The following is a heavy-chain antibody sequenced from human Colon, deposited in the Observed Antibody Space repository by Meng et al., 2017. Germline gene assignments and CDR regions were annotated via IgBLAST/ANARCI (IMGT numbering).Heavy chain of an antibody. CDR2: IYYSGST. D-gene: IGHD4-17*01. J-gene: IGHJ5*02. Sequence: GQLQESGPELVQPSQTLALTCTASGGSISRGDYYWSWIRQPPGKGLEWIGYIYYSGSTYSNASLKSRVTISIDRSKNQFSLKLSSVTAADTAVYYCARDRKHYGERGWFDPWGQGTLVTVSS. CDR1: GGSISRGDYY. CDR3: ARDRKHYGERGWFDP. V-gene: IGHV4-30-4*01.